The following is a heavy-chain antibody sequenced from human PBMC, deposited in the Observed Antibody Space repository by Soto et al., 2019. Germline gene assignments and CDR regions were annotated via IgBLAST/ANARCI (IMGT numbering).Heavy chain of an antibody. J-gene: IGHJ6*02. CDR3: ARDEIRFSWAYGMDV. CDR2: ISYDGSNK. CDR1: GFTFSSYG. D-gene: IGHD3-3*01. V-gene: IGHV3-30*03. Sequence: QVQLVESGGGVVQPGRSLRLSCAASGFTFSSYGMHWVRQAPGKGLEWVAVISYDGSNKYYADSVKGRFTISRDNSKNTLYLQMNSLRAEDTAVYYCARDEIRFSWAYGMDVWGQGTTVTVSS.